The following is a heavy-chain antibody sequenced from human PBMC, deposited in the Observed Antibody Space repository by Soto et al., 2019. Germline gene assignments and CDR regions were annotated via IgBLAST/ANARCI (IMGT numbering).Heavy chain of an antibody. CDR3: ARPGAAAGTHGMDV. CDR1: GGTFCSYA. D-gene: IGHD6-13*01. V-gene: IGHV1-69*13. Sequence: SVKVSCKASGGTFCSYAISWVRQAPGQGLEWMGGIIPIFGTANYAQKFQGRVTITADESTSTAYMELSSLRSEDTAVYYCARPGAAAGTHGMDVWGQGTTVTVSS. J-gene: IGHJ6*02. CDR2: IIPIFGTA.